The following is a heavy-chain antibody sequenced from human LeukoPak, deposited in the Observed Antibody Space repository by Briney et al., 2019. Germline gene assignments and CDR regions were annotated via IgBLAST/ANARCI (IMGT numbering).Heavy chain of an antibody. CDR2: ISNNGDII. CDR3: ARGMAVTDLGWYFDL. J-gene: IGHJ2*01. V-gene: IGHV3-48*03. CDR1: GFTFSSYE. D-gene: IGHD6-19*01. Sequence: GGSLRLSCAASGFTFSSYEMNWVRQAPGKGLEWVSFISNNGDIITYVDSVKGRFTISRDNAKNSLYLQMNSLRAEDTAVYYCARGMAVTDLGWYFDLWGRGTLVTVSS.